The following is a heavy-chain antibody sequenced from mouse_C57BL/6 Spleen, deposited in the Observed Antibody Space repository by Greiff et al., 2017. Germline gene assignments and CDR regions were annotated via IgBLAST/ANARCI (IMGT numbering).Heavy chain of an antibody. CDR1: GYTFTSYW. CDR3: ARNHYGSSYGAMDY. J-gene: IGHJ4*01. D-gene: IGHD1-1*01. CDR2: IDPNSGGI. Sequence: QVQLQQPGAELVKPGASVKLSCKASGYTFTSYWMHWVKQRPGRGLEWIGRIDPNSGGIKYNEKFKSKATLTVDKPSSTAYMQLSILTSEDSAVYYCARNHYGSSYGAMDYWGQGTSVTVSS. V-gene: IGHV1-72*01.